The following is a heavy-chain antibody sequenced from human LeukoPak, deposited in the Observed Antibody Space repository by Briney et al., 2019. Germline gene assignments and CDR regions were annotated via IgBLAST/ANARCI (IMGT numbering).Heavy chain of an antibody. CDR1: GYTFTSYY. J-gene: IGHJ4*02. D-gene: IGHD3-3*01. CDR3: ARESIITIFGVVIKGMDY. CDR2: INPSGGST. Sequence: ASVKVSCKASGYTFTSYYMHWVRQAPGQGLEWMGIINPSGGSTSYVQKFQGRVTMTRDTSTSTVYMELSSLRSEDTAVYYCARESIITIFGVVIKGMDYWGQGTLVTVSS. V-gene: IGHV1-46*01.